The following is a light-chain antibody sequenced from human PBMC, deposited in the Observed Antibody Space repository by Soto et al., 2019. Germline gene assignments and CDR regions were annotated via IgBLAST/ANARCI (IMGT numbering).Light chain of an antibody. J-gene: IGLJ2*01. V-gene: IGLV2-8*01. Sequence: QSALTQPPSASGSPGQSVTISCTGTSADVGGYNYVSWYQQHPGKAPKLMIYEVSKRPSGVPDRFSGSKSGNTASLTVSGLQAEDEADYYCSSSAGSRVVFGGGTQLTVL. CDR3: SSSAGSRVV. CDR1: SADVGGYNY. CDR2: EVS.